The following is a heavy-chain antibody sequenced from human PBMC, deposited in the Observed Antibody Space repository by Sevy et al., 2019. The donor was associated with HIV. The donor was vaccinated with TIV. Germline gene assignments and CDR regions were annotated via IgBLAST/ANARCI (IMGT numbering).Heavy chain of an antibody. CDR3: ATTKDYYENSGDPFDY. V-gene: IGHV1-24*01. CDR1: GKTLTQLS. Sequence: ASVKVSCKVSGKTLTQLSMQWVRQVPGKGLEWMGSFDPEDDERIYAQKFQGRVTMTEDTSTDTAYMELSSLKSEDTAVYYCATTKDYYENSGDPFDYWGQGTLVTVSS. J-gene: IGHJ4*02. D-gene: IGHD3-22*01. CDR2: FDPEDDER.